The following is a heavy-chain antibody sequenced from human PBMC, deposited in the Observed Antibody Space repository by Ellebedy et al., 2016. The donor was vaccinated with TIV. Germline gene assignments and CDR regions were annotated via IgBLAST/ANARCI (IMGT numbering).Heavy chain of an antibody. CDR1: GFTFSSYS. Sequence: PGGSLRLSCAASGFTFSSYSMNWVRQAPGKGLEWVSSISSSSSYIYYADSVKGRFTISRDNAKNSLYLQMNSLRAEDTAVYYCARDLDDSSGYYNPMNDYWGQGTLVTVSS. D-gene: IGHD3-22*01. V-gene: IGHV3-21*01. CDR2: ISSSSSYI. CDR3: ARDLDDSSGYYNPMNDY. J-gene: IGHJ4*02.